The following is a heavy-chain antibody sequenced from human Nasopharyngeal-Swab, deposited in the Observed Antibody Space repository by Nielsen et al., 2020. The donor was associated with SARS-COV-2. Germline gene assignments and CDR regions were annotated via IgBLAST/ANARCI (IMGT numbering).Heavy chain of an antibody. CDR3: ARATYYYDSSGYYSEGVFDY. Sequence: GSLRLSCTVSGGSISSYYWGWIRQPPGKGLEWIGSIYYSGSTYYNPSLKSRVTISVDTSKNQFSLKLSSVTAADTAVYYCARATYYYDSSGYYSEGVFDYWGQGTLVTVSS. CDR2: IYYSGST. J-gene: IGHJ4*02. V-gene: IGHV4-39*01. CDR1: GGSISSYY. D-gene: IGHD3-22*01.